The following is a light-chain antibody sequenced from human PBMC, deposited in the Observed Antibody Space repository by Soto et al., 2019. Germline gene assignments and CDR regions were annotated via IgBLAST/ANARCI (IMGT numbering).Light chain of an antibody. CDR2: RDS. J-gene: IGLJ3*02. V-gene: IGLV3-9*01. CDR1: NIGSKN. Sequence: SYELTQPLSVSVALGQTARITCGGNNIGSKNVHWYQQKPGQAPVLVIYRDSNRPSGIPERFSGSNSGNTATLTISRAQAGDDADYYCQVGDSSTARVFGGGTKVTVL. CDR3: QVGDSSTARV.